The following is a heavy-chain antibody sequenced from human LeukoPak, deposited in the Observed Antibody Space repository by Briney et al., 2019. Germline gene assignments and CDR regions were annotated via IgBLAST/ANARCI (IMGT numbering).Heavy chain of an antibody. D-gene: IGHD2-15*01. J-gene: IGHJ5*02. CDR3: ATEIVDGGFDP. Sequence: SETLSLTCTVSGGSISSYYWSWIRQPPGKGVEWIGYIYYSGSTNYNPSLKSRVTISVDTSKNQFSLKLSSVTAADTAVYYCATEIVDGGFDPWGQGTLVTVSS. V-gene: IGHV4-59*01. CDR2: IYYSGST. CDR1: GGSISSYY.